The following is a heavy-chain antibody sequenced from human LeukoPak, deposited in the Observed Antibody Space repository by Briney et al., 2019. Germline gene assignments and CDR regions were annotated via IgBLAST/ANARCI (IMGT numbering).Heavy chain of an antibody. CDR2: IYPGDSDT. V-gene: IGHV5-51*01. CDR3: ARLQGRWGGRYCYYYGMDV. CDR1: GYSFTSYW. J-gene: IGHJ6*02. Sequence: GESLKISCKGSGYSFTSYWIGWVRQMPGKGLEWMGIIYPGDSDTRYSPSFQGQVTISADESISTAYLQWSSLKASDTAMYYCARLQGRWGGRYCYYYGMDVWGHGTTVTVSS. D-gene: IGHD7-27*01.